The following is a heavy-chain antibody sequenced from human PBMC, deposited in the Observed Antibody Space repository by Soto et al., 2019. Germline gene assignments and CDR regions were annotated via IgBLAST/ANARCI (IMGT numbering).Heavy chain of an antibody. V-gene: IGHV4-39*01. J-gene: IGHJ4*02. CDR1: GGSISSSSYY. Sequence: QLQLQESGPGLVKPSETLSLTCTVSGGSISSSSYYWGWIRQPPGKGLEWIGSIYYSGSTYYNPSLKSRVPISVDTSKNQFYLKLSLLTAADPAVYYCAGHGGKKWEQRPPYLDYWGQGTLVTVSS. CDR2: IYYSGST. D-gene: IGHD1-26*01. CDR3: AGHGGKKWEQRPPYLDY.